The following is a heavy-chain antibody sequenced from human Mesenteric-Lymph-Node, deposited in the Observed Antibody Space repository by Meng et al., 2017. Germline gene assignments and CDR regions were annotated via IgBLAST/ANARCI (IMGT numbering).Heavy chain of an antibody. V-gene: IGHV1-3*01. J-gene: IGHJ4*02. CDR3: ARIRAWNGDTAVPFDF. D-gene: IGHD3-3*01. CDR1: EYTFTNFA. Sequence: ASVKVSCKASEYTFTNFAIHWVRQAPGHRLEWMGWINAANGNTKYSQKFQDRVTIARDTSPSTAYMELSSLRSEDTAVYFCARIRAWNGDTAVPFDFWGQGTLVTVSS. CDR2: INAANGNT.